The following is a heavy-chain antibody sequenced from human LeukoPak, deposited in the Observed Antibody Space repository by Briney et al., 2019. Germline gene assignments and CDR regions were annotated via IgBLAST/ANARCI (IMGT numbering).Heavy chain of an antibody. D-gene: IGHD2-2*01. Sequence: SETLSLXCAVSDYSINSGHYWGWIRQPPGKGLEWIGSIYHSGRTYYNPSLKSRVTTSVDTSKNQFSLKLTSVTAADTAVYYCARHASPDIVLVPAATFDYWGQGTLVTVSS. CDR1: DYSINSGHY. CDR2: IYHSGRT. V-gene: IGHV4-38-2*01. J-gene: IGHJ4*02. CDR3: ARHASPDIVLVPAATFDY.